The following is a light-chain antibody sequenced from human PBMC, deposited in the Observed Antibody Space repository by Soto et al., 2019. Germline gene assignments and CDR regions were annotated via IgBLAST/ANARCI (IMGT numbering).Light chain of an antibody. CDR1: QSLDTYT. V-gene: IGKV3-20*01. CDR3: QQYAESPLT. CDR2: GAS. J-gene: IGKJ3*01. Sequence: EILLTQSPFTLALSPGEKATLSCRASQSLDTYTLAWYQQKPGQAPRLLIYGASTRAAAIPERYIGSGSGTDFALTISRLEPEDFELYYCQQYAESPLTFGPGTKVDIK.